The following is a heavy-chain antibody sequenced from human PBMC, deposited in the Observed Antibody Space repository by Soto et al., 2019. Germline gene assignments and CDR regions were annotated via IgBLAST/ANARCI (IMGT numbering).Heavy chain of an antibody. CDR3: ASVAGTLVGYYYGMDV. CDR2: IIPILGIA. V-gene: IGHV1-69*02. CDR1: GGTFSSYT. Sequence: QVQLVQSGAEVKKPGSSVKVSCKASGGTFSSYTISWVRQAPGQGLEWMGRIIPILGIANYAQKFQGRVTITADKSTSTAYMELSSLRSEDTGVYYCASVAGTLVGYYYGMDVWGQGTTVTVSS. J-gene: IGHJ6*02. D-gene: IGHD6-19*01.